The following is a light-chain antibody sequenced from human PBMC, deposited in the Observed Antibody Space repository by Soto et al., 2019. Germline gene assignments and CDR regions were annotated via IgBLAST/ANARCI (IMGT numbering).Light chain of an antibody. Sequence: IQMTPSPSSLSASVGDRVTITCRASQRITTYLNWYQQKPGEAPKLLISTSGTLQRGVPSRFTGSLSGTDFTLTITARRPGDFSTYFCRQTYSTPYTFGQGTKQEIK. J-gene: IGKJ2*01. CDR2: TSG. CDR3: RQTYSTPYT. V-gene: IGKV1-39*01. CDR1: QRITTY.